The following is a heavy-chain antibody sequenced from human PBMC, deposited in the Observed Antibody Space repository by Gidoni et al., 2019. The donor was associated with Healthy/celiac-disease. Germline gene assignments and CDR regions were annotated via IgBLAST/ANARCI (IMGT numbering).Heavy chain of an antibody. CDR2: IYYSGST. CDR1: CCSIRSSSYY. Sequence: QLQLQESVPGLVKPSETLSLTCTVSCCSIRSSSYYWGWIRQPPGKGLEWIGSIYYSGSTYYNPSLKSRVNIYVETSKNQFSLKLSSVTAADTAVYYCARLNDFWSGYYKGGFDYWGQGTLVTVSS. CDR3: ARLNDFWSGYYKGGFDY. J-gene: IGHJ4*02. D-gene: IGHD3-3*01. V-gene: IGHV4-39*01.